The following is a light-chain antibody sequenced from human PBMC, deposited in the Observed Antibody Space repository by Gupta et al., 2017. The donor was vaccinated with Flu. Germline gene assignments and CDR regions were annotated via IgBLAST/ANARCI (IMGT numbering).Light chain of an antibody. CDR2: DDS. V-gene: IGLV3-21*02. J-gene: IGLJ3*02. Sequence: SCVLTQPPSVSVAPGQTARVTCGGDNIGSKSVHWFQQKPGQAPVLVLYDDSDRPSGIPERFSGSSSGNTATLTINGVEAGDEADYYCQVWDTNSDHWVFGGGTQLTVL. CDR3: QVWDTNSDHWV. CDR1: NIGSKS.